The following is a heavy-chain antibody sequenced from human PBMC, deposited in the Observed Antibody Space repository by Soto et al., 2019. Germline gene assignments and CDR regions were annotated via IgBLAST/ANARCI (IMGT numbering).Heavy chain of an antibody. D-gene: IGHD3-10*01. CDR3: ARVYGGGMDV. J-gene: IGHJ6*02. Sequence: EVQLVESGGGLVQPGGSLRLSCAVSGFTFSSYSMNWVRQAPGKGLEWVSYISSSSSTIYYAESVKGRFTISRDNAKNSLYLQMNGLRAEDTAVYYCARVYGGGMDVWGQGTTVTVSS. CDR1: GFTFSSYS. V-gene: IGHV3-48*01. CDR2: ISSSSSTI.